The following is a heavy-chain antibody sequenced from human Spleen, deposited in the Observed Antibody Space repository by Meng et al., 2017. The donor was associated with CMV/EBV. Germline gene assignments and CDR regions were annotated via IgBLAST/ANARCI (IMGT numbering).Heavy chain of an antibody. Sequence: GCSVSSGYFYWSCLRQPPVKGLQWIGYIFYSGTPYYNPALQSRITISVDPSKNQFSMKLTSVTVADTAVYYCARGPDTNYAWFDPWGQGTLVTVSS. CDR2: IFYSGTP. CDR1: GCSVSSGYFY. D-gene: IGHD4-11*01. CDR3: ARGPDTNYAWFDP. J-gene: IGHJ5*02. V-gene: IGHV4-30-4*01.